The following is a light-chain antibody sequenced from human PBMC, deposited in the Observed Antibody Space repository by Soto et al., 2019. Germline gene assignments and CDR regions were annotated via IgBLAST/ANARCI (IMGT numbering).Light chain of an antibody. CDR1: QSVSSN. CDR3: QQYNNWPPTT. V-gene: IGKV3-15*01. J-gene: IGKJ4*01. Sequence: EIVMTQSPATRSVSPGERATLSCRASQSVSSNLAWYQQKPGQAPRLLIYGASTRATGIPARFSGSGSGTEFTLTISSLQSEDFEVYYYQQYNNWPPTTFGGGNKVEIK. CDR2: GAS.